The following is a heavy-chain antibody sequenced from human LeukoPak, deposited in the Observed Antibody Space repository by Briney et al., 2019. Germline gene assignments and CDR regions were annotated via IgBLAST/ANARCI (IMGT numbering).Heavy chain of an antibody. Sequence: ASVKVSCKASGYTFINYGISWVRQAPGQGLEWMGWISPYNGNTNYAQKLQGRVTMTTDTSTSTAYMEVRSLRYDDTAVYYCARDGMDLGYCSGGSCYYDYWGQGTLATVSS. CDR1: GYTFINYG. J-gene: IGHJ4*02. CDR3: ARDGMDLGYCSGGSCYYDY. D-gene: IGHD2-15*01. CDR2: ISPYNGNT. V-gene: IGHV1-18*01.